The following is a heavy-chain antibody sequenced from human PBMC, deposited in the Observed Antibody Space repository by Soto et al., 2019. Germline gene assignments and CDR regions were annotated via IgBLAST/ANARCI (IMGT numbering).Heavy chain of an antibody. CDR3: ARAPLSGTSPKNAFDI. V-gene: IGHV1-18*01. D-gene: IGHD3-16*02. CDR2: ISTYNGNP. CDR1: GYTFTSYG. Sequence: QVQLVQSGPEVTKPGASVKVSCKASGYTFTSYGISWVRQAPGQGLEWMGWISTYNGNPNYAQKFQGRVTMTTDTSTSTAYMELRSLRSDDTAVFYCARAPLSGTSPKNAFDIWGQGTVVTVSS. J-gene: IGHJ3*02.